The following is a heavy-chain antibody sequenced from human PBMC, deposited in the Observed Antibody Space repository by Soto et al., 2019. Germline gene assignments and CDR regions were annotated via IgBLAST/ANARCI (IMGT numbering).Heavy chain of an antibody. J-gene: IGHJ4*02. V-gene: IGHV4-59*01. Sequence: PSETLSLTCNVSGGSISGSYWSWIRPSPGKGLEWLGYVYYTGSTNYSPSLRSRVSISVDTSKNEFSLRLSSVTAADTAVYFCARSVAVPGAHIDYWGQGTQVTVSS. CDR2: VYYTGST. D-gene: IGHD6-19*01. CDR1: GGSISGSY. CDR3: ARSVAVPGAHIDY.